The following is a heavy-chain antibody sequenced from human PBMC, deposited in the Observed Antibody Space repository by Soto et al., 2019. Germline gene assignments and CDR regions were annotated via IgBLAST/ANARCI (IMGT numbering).Heavy chain of an antibody. Sequence: EVQLLESGGGLARPGGSLRLSCVASGFIFTDYAMTWVRQGPGKGLEWVATISASGGNIEYTESLKGRFTISRDNSKNTVYLQLNGLTADDSAIYYCAKVAGGLGYFDLWGRGTLVTVSS. V-gene: IGHV3-23*01. J-gene: IGHJ2*01. CDR3: AKVAGGLGYFDL. D-gene: IGHD3-16*01. CDR1: GFIFTDYA. CDR2: ISASGGNI.